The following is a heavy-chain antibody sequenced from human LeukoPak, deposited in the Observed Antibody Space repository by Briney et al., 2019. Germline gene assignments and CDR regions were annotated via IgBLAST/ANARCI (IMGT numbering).Heavy chain of an antibody. CDR3: TKNWGYYYDSTGYYSDY. CDR1: GSTFSSYA. V-gene: IGHV3-23*01. J-gene: IGHJ4*02. D-gene: IGHD3-22*01. Sequence: GGSLRLSCAASGSTFSSYAMSWVRQAPGKGLEGVSAISGSGGNTYYADSVKGRFTISRDNSKNTLYLLMNSLRAEDTAVYYCTKNWGYYYDSTGYYSDYWGQGTLVTVSS. CDR2: ISGSGGNT.